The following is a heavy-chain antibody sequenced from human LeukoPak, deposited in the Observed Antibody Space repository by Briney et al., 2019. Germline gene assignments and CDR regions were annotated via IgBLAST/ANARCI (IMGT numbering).Heavy chain of an antibody. D-gene: IGHD2-8*01. V-gene: IGHV3-48*04. Sequence: TGGSLRLSCAVSGFTFSTYSMSWVRQAPGKGLEWVSFISSSSSTIYYTDSVKGRFTISRDNAKNSLYLQMNSLRAEDTAVYYCARAFPYAYWGQGTLVTVSS. CDR3: ARAFPYAY. CDR2: ISSSSSTI. J-gene: IGHJ4*02. CDR1: GFTFSTYS.